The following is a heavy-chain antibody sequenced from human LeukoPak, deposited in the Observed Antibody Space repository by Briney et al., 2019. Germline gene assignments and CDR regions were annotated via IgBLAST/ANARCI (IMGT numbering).Heavy chain of an antibody. J-gene: IGHJ6*02. CDR1: GGSISSGGYY. CDR3: ARVQEPYYYYGMDV. CDR2: IYYSGST. Sequence: SETLSLTCTVSGGSISSGGYYWSWIRQPPGKGLEWIGYIYYSGSTNYNPSLKSRVTISVDTSKNQFSLKLSSVTAADTAVYYCARVQEPYYYYGMDVWGQGTTVTVSS. V-gene: IGHV4-61*08. D-gene: IGHD1-14*01.